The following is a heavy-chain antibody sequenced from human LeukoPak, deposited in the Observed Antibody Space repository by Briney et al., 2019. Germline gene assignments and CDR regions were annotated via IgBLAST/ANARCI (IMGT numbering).Heavy chain of an antibody. J-gene: IGHJ4*02. Sequence: PSDTLSLTCTVSSDSITSGDYYWPSIRKHPGKGPEWNRYIYDSGSTNYNPSLKSRLTISVDTSKNQCSLKLSSVTAADTAVYYCARQSISGSSLSYFDYWGQGTLVNVSS. CDR3: ARQSISGSSLSYFDY. V-gene: IGHV4-61*08. D-gene: IGHD3-22*01. CDR2: IYDSGST. CDR1: SDSITSGDYY.